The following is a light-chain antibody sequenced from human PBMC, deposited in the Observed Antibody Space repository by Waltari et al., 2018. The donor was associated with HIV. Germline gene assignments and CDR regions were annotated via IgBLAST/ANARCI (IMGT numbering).Light chain of an antibody. CDR3: SSYAGSSSFV. J-gene: IGLJ1*01. V-gene: IGLV2-8*01. CDR2: EVN. CDR1: SNAVGGYNH. Sequence: QSVPTQPTSASGPAGQSAIICCTGPSNAVGGYNHLSWYQQPPGKAPKLMIYEVNRRPSGVSDRFSGSKSGNTASLTISGLQAEDEADYFCSSYAGSSSFVFGTGTKVTVL.